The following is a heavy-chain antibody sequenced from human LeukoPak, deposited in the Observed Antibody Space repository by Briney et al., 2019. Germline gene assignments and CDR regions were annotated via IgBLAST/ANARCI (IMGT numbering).Heavy chain of an antibody. D-gene: IGHD6-13*01. CDR2: ISTSSSYT. V-gene: IGHV3-21*01. CDR1: GFTVSSNY. J-gene: IGHJ4*02. CDR3: ARVPLYTRSYYFDY. Sequence: GGSLRLSCAASGFTVSSNYMSWVRQAPGKGLEWVSFISTSSSYTYYADSVKGRFTISRDNARNSLYLQMNSLRAEDTAVYYCARVPLYTRSYYFDYWGQGTLVTVSS.